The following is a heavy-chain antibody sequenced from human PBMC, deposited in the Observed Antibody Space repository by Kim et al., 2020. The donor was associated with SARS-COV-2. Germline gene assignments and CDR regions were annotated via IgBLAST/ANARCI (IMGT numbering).Heavy chain of an antibody. CDR3: AKDIRMTTTNYFDY. Sequence: ADSVKGRFTISRDNAKNSLYLQMNSLRAEDTALYYCAKDIRMTTTNYFDYWGQGTLVTVSS. J-gene: IGHJ4*02. V-gene: IGHV3-9*01. D-gene: IGHD4-17*01.